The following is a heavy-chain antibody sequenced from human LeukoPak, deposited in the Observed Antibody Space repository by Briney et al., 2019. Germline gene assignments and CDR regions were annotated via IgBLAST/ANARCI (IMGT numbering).Heavy chain of an antibody. CDR1: GGSISSGSYY. Sequence: SETLSLTCTVSGGSISSGSYYWSWIRQPAGKGLEWIGRIYTSGSTNYNPSLKSRVTISVDTSKNQFSLKLSSVTAADTAVYYCARGGSYLSRWFDPWGQGTLVTVSS. CDR3: ARGGSYLSRWFDP. V-gene: IGHV4-61*02. J-gene: IGHJ5*02. D-gene: IGHD1-26*01. CDR2: IYTSGST.